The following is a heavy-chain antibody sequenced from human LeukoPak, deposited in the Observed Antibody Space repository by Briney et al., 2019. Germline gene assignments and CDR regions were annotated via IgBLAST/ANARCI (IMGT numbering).Heavy chain of an antibody. CDR3: AREAGLYSILDY. CDR2: INHSGST. J-gene: IGHJ4*02. D-gene: IGHD1-26*01. CDR1: GGSFSGYY. Sequence: PSETLSLTCAVYGGSFSGYYWSWIRQPPGKGLEWIGEINHSGSTNYNPSLKSRVTISINTSKNQFSLKLSSVTAADTAVYYCAREAGLYSILDYWGQGTLVTVSS. V-gene: IGHV4-34*01.